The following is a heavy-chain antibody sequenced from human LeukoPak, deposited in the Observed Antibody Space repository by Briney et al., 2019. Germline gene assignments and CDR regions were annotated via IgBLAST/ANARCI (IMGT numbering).Heavy chain of an antibody. Sequence: GGSLRLSCAASGFTFSDYYMSWIRQAPGKGLEWVSYISSSGSTIYYADSVKGRFTISRDNSKNTLYLQMNSLRAEDTAVYYCAKSWTRNYEDYWGQGTLVTVSS. CDR2: ISSSGSTI. CDR3: AKSWTRNYEDY. J-gene: IGHJ4*02. CDR1: GFTFSDYY. V-gene: IGHV3-11*04. D-gene: IGHD1-7*01.